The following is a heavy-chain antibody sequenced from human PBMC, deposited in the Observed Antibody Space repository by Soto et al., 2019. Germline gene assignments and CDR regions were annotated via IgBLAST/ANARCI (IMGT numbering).Heavy chain of an antibody. V-gene: IGHV3-30*03. CDR1: GFTFSSYG. D-gene: IGHD3-22*01. CDR2: ISYDGSNK. CDR3: AAGPVEVVSFDS. J-gene: IGHJ4*02. Sequence: QVQLVESGGGVVQPGRSLRLSCAASGFTFSSYGMHWVRQAPGKGLEWVAVISYDGSNKYYADSVKGRFTISRDNSKNTLYLQMTSLRAEDKVVYYWAAGPVEVVSFDSWGREPWSPSPQ.